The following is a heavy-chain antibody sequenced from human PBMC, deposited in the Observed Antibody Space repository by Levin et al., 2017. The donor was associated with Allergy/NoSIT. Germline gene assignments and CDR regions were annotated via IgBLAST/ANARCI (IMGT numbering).Heavy chain of an antibody. CDR3: ARLARYSDFDY. J-gene: IGHJ4*02. V-gene: IGHV4-59*08. CDR1: GGSISSDY. Sequence: SETLSLTCTVSGGSISSDYWSWIRQPPGKGLEWIGYIYYSGSTNYNPSLKSRVTISVDTSNNQFSLKLSSVTAADTAVYYCARLARYSDFDYWGQGTLVTVSS. D-gene: IGHD2-15*01. CDR2: IYYSGST.